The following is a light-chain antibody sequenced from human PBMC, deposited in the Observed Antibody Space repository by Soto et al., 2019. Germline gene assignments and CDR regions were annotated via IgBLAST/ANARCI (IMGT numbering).Light chain of an antibody. J-gene: IGLJ1*01. CDR1: SSDVGGYNY. V-gene: IGLV2-14*01. CDR3: SSYRDTHNLL. Sequence: QSVLTQPASVSGSPGQSITISCTGTSSDVGGYNYVSWYQHHPGKAPKLMIYEVSNRPSGVSNRFSGSKSGNTASLTISGLQAEDEADYYCSSYRDTHNLLFGIGTKVTVL. CDR2: EVS.